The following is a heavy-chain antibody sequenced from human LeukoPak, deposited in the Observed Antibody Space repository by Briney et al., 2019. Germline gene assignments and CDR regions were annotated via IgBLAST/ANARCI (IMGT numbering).Heavy chain of an antibody. CDR3: ARVRQEYSSSSPPYYYYYMDV. D-gene: IGHD6-6*01. V-gene: IGHV4-61*01. Sequence: SETLSLTCTVSGGSISSGSYYWSWIRQPPGKGLEWIGYIYYSGSTNYNPSLKSRVTISVDTSKNQFSLKLSSVTAADTAVYYCARVRQEYSSSSPPYYYYYMDVWGKGTTVTVSS. CDR1: GGSISSGSYY. J-gene: IGHJ6*03. CDR2: IYYSGST.